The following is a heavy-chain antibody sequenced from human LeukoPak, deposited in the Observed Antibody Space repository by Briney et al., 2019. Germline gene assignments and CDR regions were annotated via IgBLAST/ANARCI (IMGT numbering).Heavy chain of an antibody. CDR3: ARDTRYVWYSSSWLKSAGAGSYFQH. CDR1: GFTFSSYA. D-gene: IGHD6-13*01. V-gene: IGHV3-30-3*01. CDR2: ISYDGSNK. Sequence: GGSLRLSCAASGFTFSSYAMHWVRQAPGKGLEWVAVISYDGSNKYYADSVKGRFTISRDNSKNTLYLQMNSLRAEDTAVYYCARDTRYVWYSSSWLKSAGAGSYFQHWGQGTLVTVSS. J-gene: IGHJ1*01.